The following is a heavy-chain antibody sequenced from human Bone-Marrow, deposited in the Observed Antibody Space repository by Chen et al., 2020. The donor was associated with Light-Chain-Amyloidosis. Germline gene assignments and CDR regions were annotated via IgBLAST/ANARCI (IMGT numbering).Heavy chain of an antibody. CDR2: IYHSGST. D-gene: IGHD1-26*01. Sequence: QVQLQESGPGLVKPSETLSLTCAVSGYSISSGYFWGWIRQPPGKGLEWIGSIYHSGSTYYNPSLKSRVTISVDTSKNQFSLKLSSVTAADTAVYYCARAKWELLRNNWFDPWGQGTLVTVSS. CDR1: GYSISSGYF. V-gene: IGHV4-38-2*01. J-gene: IGHJ5*02. CDR3: ARAKWELLRNNWFDP.